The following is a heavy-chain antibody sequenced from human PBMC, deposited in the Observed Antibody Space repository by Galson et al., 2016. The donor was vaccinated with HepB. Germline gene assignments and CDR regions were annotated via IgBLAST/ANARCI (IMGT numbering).Heavy chain of an antibody. Sequence: PALVKPTQTLTLTCTFSGFSLTTPGMCVSWIRQPPGKALEWLARIDWDDDKYYSTSLKTRLTISKDTSKNQVLLTLTDTDPVDTATYYCARIRYDGGVDLHVDYWGQGTLVTVSS. CDR3: ARIRYDGGVDLHVDY. V-gene: IGHV2-70*11. CDR1: GFSLTTPGMC. J-gene: IGHJ4*02. D-gene: IGHD2-8*02. CDR2: IDWDDDK.